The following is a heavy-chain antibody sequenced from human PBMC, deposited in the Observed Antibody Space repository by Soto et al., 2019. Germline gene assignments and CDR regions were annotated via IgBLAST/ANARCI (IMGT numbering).Heavy chain of an antibody. Sequence: QVQLVQSGAEVKKPGSSVKVSCKASGGTFSSYAISWVRQAPGQGLEWMGGIIPIFGTANYAQKFQGRVTIAADESTCAAYMVLRSLRSEDTAVYYCARKWSKGPRGMDVWGQGTTVTVSS. CDR1: GGTFSSYA. D-gene: IGHD2-8*01. CDR2: IIPIFGTA. V-gene: IGHV1-69*01. CDR3: ARKWSKGPRGMDV. J-gene: IGHJ6*02.